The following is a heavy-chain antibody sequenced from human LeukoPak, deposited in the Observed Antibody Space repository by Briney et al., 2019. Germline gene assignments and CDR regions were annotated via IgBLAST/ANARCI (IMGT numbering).Heavy chain of an antibody. D-gene: IGHD6-6*01. CDR1: GYTFTTYH. CDR3: ARVGGSTGQLYYYYYYMDV. CDR2: MNPNSGDT. J-gene: IGHJ6*03. V-gene: IGHV1-8*03. Sequence: ASVKVSCKASGYTFTTYHINWVRQATGQGLEWTGWMNPNSGDTGYAQKFQGRVTLTRDTSTSTAYMELTNLRSEDTAVYYCARVGGSTGQLYYYYYYMDVWGKGTTVTISS.